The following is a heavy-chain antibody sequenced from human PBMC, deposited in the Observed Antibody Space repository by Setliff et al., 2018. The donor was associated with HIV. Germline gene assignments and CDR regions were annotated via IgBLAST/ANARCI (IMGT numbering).Heavy chain of an antibody. CDR2: IHHSGST. V-gene: IGHV4-4*02. J-gene: IGHJ5*02. CDR1: GGSISSDYW. CDR3: ARPRRVRSRAWYWFDI. D-gene: IGHD6-19*01. Sequence: SETLSLTCAVSGGSISSDYWWTWVRQPPGKGLEWIGEIHHSGSTTYRPSLKSRITISVDKSKSQFSLKLNSVTAADTAVYYCARPRRVRSRAWYWFDIWGQGTLVTVSS.